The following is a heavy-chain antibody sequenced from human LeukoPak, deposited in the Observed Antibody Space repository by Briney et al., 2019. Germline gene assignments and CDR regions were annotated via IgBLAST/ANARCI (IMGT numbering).Heavy chain of an antibody. V-gene: IGHV4-4*02. Sequence: SGTLSLTCAVSGDSINNNKWWSWVRQPPGKGLEWIGEIYHSGSTNYNPSLKSRVTILVDKSKNQFSLKLSSVTAADTAVYYCARAVEGGYSSSSWGYYYYMDVWGKGTTVTVSS. D-gene: IGHD6-6*01. CDR3: ARAVEGGYSSSSWGYYYYMDV. J-gene: IGHJ6*03. CDR2: IYHSGST. CDR1: GDSINNNKW.